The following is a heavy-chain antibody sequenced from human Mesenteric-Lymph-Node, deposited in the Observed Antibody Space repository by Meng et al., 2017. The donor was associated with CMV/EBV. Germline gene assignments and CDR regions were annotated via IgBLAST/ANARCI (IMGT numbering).Heavy chain of an antibody. D-gene: IGHD3-22*01. V-gene: IGHV4-34*01. CDR2: INHSGST. CDR1: GGSFSGYY. CDR3: ATLPRDSSGYYLDY. Sequence: SETLSLTCAVYGGSFSGYYWSWIRQPPGKGLEWIGEINHSGSTNYNPSLKSRVTISVDTSKNQFSLKLSSVTAADTAVYYCATLPRDSSGYYLDYWGQGTLVTVSS. J-gene: IGHJ4*02.